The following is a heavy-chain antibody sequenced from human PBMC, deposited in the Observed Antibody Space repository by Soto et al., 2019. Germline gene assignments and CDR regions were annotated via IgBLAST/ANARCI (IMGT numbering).Heavy chain of an antibody. CDR3: ATGSSAGAVAADEHYCYGMDV. J-gene: IGHJ6*02. Sequence: GASVKVSCKASGYTFTGYYMHWVRQAPGQGLEWMGWINPNSGGTNYAQKFQGRVTMTRDTSISTAYMELTRLRSDDTAVYYCATGSSAGAVAADEHYCYGMDVWGQGTTVTVSS. CDR2: INPNSGGT. V-gene: IGHV1-2*02. CDR1: GYTFTGYY. D-gene: IGHD6-19*01.